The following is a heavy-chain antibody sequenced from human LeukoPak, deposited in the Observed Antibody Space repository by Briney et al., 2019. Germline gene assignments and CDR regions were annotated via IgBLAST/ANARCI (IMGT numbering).Heavy chain of an antibody. CDR1: TAPPNTYY. V-gene: IGHV4-59*01. D-gene: IGHD1-26*01. J-gene: IGHJ4*02. CDR3: GRLRWELSAPYFCH. CDR2: IYHSGST. Sequence: SETLSLTCSVSTAPPNTYYWSWIRQSPGKGLEWIGHIYHSGSTDYNPSFKSRVTISIDMSKKEFSLKLTSVTVADTAMYYCGRLRWELSAPYFCHWGQGVFVIFSS.